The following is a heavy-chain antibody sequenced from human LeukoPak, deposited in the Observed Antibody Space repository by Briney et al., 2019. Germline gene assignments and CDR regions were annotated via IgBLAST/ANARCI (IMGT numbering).Heavy chain of an antibody. CDR3: ATAPILRGEGGEHYKYGMDV. Sequence: SETLSLTCAVSVGSISSGNWWTWVRQSPGKGLEWIGEIYHKGTHNYNPSLKSRVTISADTFKNHFSLKLTSVTAADTAVYYCATAPILRGEGGEHYKYGMDVWGQGTTVIVSS. J-gene: IGHJ6*02. V-gene: IGHV4-4*02. D-gene: IGHD2-2*02. CDR1: VGSISSGNW. CDR2: IYHKGTH.